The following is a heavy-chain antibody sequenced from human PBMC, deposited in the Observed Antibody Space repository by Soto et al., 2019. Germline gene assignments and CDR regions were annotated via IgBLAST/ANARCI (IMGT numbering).Heavy chain of an antibody. CDR2: IWYDGSNK. Sequence: QVQLVESGGGVVQPGRSLRLSCAASGFTFSSYGMHWVRQAPGKGLEWVAVIWYDGSNKYYADSVKGRFTISRDNSKNTMYLQMNSLRAEDTAGYYCARSGPHTDYWGQGTLVTVSS. J-gene: IGHJ4*02. CDR3: ARSGPHTDY. V-gene: IGHV3-33*01. D-gene: IGHD1-26*01. CDR1: GFTFSSYG.